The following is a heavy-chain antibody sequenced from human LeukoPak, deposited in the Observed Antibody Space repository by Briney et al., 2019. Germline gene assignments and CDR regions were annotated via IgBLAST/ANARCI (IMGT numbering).Heavy chain of an antibody. CDR2: ISYDGSNK. V-gene: IGHV3-30*18. Sequence: GGSLRLSCAASGLTFSSYGMHWVRQAPGKGLEWVAAISYDGSNKYYADSVKGRFTISRDNSKNTLYLQMNSLRAEDTAVYYCAKDEYDILTGMYYFDYWGQGTLVTVSS. D-gene: IGHD3-9*01. J-gene: IGHJ4*02. CDR3: AKDEYDILTGMYYFDY. CDR1: GLTFSSYG.